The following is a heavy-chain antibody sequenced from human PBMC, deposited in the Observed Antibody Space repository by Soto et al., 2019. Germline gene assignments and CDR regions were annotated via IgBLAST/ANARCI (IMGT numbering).Heavy chain of an antibody. V-gene: IGHV4-4*02. J-gene: IGHJ6*02. CDR1: GGSISSSNW. CDR2: IYHSGST. D-gene: IGHD3-10*01. Sequence: LSLTCAVSGGSISSSNWWSWVRQPPGKGLEWIGEIYHSGSTNYNPSLKSRVTISVDKSKNQFSLKLSSVTAADTAVYYCESIVRELNLYGMDVWGQGTTVTVSS. CDR3: ESIVRELNLYGMDV.